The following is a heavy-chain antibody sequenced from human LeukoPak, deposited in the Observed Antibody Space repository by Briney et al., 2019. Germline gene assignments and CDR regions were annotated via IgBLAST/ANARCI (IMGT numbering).Heavy chain of an antibody. D-gene: IGHD4-17*01. CDR2: IYTSGST. Sequence: SETLSLSCVVSGYSISSGDYWSWIRQPAGKGLEWIGRIYTSGSTNYNPSLKSRVTISVDKSKNQFSLKLSSVTAADTAVYYCATMTTVTSYYYYYMDVWGKGTTVTVSS. J-gene: IGHJ6*03. CDR1: GYSISSGDY. V-gene: IGHV4-61*02. CDR3: ATMTTVTSYYYYYMDV.